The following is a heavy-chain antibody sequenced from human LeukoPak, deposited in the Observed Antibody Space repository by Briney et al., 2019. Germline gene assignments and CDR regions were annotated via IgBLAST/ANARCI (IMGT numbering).Heavy chain of an antibody. CDR1: GFTFSSYS. CDR3: ARDSLDDQWELLRATRGALDY. D-gene: IGHD1-26*01. J-gene: IGHJ4*02. Sequence: PGGSLRLSCAASGFTFSSYSMNWVRQAPGKGLEWVSSISSSSSYIYYADSVKGRFTISRDNAKNSLYLQMNSLRAEDTAVYYCARDSLDDQWELLRATRGALDYWGQGTLVTVSS. CDR2: ISSSSSYI. V-gene: IGHV3-21*01.